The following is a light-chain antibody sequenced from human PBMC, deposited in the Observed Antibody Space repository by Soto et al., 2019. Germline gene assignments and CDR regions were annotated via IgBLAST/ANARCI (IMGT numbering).Light chain of an antibody. CDR1: SSDVGGYDY. J-gene: IGLJ2*01. CDR2: EVS. Sequence: QSALSQPASVSGSPGQSITISCTGTSSDVGGYDYVSWYQQHPGKAPKVILYEVSNRPSGVSNRFSGSKSGNTASLTISGLQAEDEADYYCSSYTSTSPVFGGGTKLTVL. CDR3: SSYTSTSPV. V-gene: IGLV2-14*01.